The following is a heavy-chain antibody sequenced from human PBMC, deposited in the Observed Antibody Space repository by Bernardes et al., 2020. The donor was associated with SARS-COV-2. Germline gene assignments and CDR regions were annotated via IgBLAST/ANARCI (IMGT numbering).Heavy chain of an antibody. J-gene: IGHJ6*03. CDR3: ARHRAYCPRSSCSLPSDYSYYMDV. D-gene: IGHD6-13*01. Sequence: SETLSLTCTVSGGSISSDYWSWIRQSPGKGLEWIGYFSYSGATSYNPSLQSRVTISVDTSKNQFSLKLTSVTAADTALFYCARHRAYCPRSSCSLPSDYSYYMDVWGKGTTVTVSS. V-gene: IGHV4-59*01. CDR2: FSYSGAT. CDR1: GGSISSDY.